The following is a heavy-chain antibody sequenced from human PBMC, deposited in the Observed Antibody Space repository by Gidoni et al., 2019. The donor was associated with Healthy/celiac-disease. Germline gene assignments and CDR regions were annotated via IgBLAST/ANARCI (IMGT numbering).Heavy chain of an antibody. V-gene: IGHV3-23*01. CDR2: ISGSGGST. CDR1: GFPFSSFA. D-gene: IGHD2-21*02. CDR3: AKDSRTSESVVVTAITGFDY. J-gene: IGHJ4*02. Sequence: EVQLLESGGGLVQPGGSVRLPVAASGFPFSSFALGWVRQAPGKGLGGVAAISGSGGSTYYADSVKGRFTISRDNSKNTLYLQMNSLRAEDTAVYYCAKDSRTSESVVVTAITGFDYWGQGTLVTVSS.